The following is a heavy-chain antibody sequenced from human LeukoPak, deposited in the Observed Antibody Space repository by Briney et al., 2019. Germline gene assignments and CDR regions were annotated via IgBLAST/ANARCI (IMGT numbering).Heavy chain of an antibody. Sequence: PGGSLRLSCATSGFTFSSYGMHWVRQAPGKELEWVAFIRDDGGNRYHADSVKGRFTISRDNSKNTLYLQMNSLRAEDTAVYYCARSKWELRRGYYYYMDAWGKGTTVTVSS. D-gene: IGHD1-26*01. CDR3: ARSKWELRRGYYYYMDA. J-gene: IGHJ6*03. CDR2: IRDDGGNR. V-gene: IGHV3-30*02. CDR1: GFTFSSYG.